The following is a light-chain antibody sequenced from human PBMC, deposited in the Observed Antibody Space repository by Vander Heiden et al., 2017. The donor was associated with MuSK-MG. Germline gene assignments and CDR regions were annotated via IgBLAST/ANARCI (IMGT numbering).Light chain of an antibody. CDR3: QVWDSSTGEV. J-gene: IGLJ3*02. CDR1: NIGSKN. Sequence: SSELTQPLSVSVALGQTARSTCGGNNIGSKNVHWYQQKPGQAPVLVIYRDSNRPSGIPERFSGSNSGNTATLTISRAQAGDEADYYCQVWDSSTGEVFGGGTKLTVL. V-gene: IGLV3-9*01. CDR2: RDS.